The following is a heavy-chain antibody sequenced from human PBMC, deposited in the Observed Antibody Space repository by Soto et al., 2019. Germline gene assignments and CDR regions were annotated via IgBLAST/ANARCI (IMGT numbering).Heavy chain of an antibody. D-gene: IGHD3-22*01. V-gene: IGHV6-1*01. CDR3: ARDGYYYDSSGYLYPFDI. Sequence: TLSLTCAISGDSVSSNSAAWNWIRQSPSRGLEWLGRTYYRSKWYNDYAVSVKSRITINPDTSKNQFSLQLSSVTPEDTAVYYCARDGYYYDSSGYLYPFDIWGQGTMVTVSS. CDR1: GDSVSSNSAA. CDR2: TYYRSKWYN. J-gene: IGHJ3*02.